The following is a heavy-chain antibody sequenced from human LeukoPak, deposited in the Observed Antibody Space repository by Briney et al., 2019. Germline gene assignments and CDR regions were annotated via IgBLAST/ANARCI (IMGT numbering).Heavy chain of an antibody. J-gene: IGHJ6*02. CDR1: GGSISSYY. CDR2: INHSGST. D-gene: IGHD2-15*01. V-gene: IGHV4-34*01. Sequence: SETLSLTCTVSGGSISSYYWSWIRQPPGKGLEWIGEINHSGSTNYNPSLKSRVTISVDTSKNQFSLKLSSVTAADTAVYYCAVPSPRIKSYYYYYGMDVWGQGTTVTVSS. CDR3: AVPSPRIKSYYYYYGMDV.